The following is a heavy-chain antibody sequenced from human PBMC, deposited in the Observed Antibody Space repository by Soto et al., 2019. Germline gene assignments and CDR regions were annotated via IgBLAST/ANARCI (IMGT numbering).Heavy chain of an antibody. Sequence: VGSLRLSCAASGFTFSSYAMHWVRQAPGKGLEWVAVISYDGSNKFYADSVTGRFTISRDNSKNTLYLQMNSLRAEDTAVYSCARDIEQWLGRLLFDYWGQGTLVTVSS. D-gene: IGHD6-19*01. CDR2: ISYDGSNK. V-gene: IGHV3-30-3*01. CDR3: ARDIEQWLGRLLFDY. CDR1: GFTFSSYA. J-gene: IGHJ4*02.